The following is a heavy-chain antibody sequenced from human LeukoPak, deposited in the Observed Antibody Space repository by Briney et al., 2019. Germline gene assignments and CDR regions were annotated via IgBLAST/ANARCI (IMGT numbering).Heavy chain of an antibody. J-gene: IGHJ4*02. CDR2: IYSGGST. CDR3: ARSDAILLWFGELSG. Sequence: GGSLRLSCAASGFTVSSNYMSWVRQAPGKGLEWVSVIYSGGSTYYADSVKGRFTISRDNAKNSLYLQMNSLRAEDTAVYYCARSDAILLWFGELSGWGQGTLVTVSS. V-gene: IGHV3-66*01. D-gene: IGHD3-10*01. CDR1: GFTVSSNY.